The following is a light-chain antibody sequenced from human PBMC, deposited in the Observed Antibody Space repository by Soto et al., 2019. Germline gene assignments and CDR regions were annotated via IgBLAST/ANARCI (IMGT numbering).Light chain of an antibody. V-gene: IGLV2-11*01. CDR3: CSYAGTYIPYV. Sequence: QSALTQPRSVSGSLGQSVTISCTGTSSNVGGYNYVSWYQQHPGKAPKLMIYDVNKRPSGVPDRFSGSKSGNTASLTISGLQAEDEADYYCCSYAGTYIPYVFGTGTQLTVL. CDR2: DVN. J-gene: IGLJ1*01. CDR1: SSNVGGYNY.